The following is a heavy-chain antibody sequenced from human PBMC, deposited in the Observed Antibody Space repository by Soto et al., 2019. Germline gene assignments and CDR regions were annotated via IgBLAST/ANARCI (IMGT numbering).Heavy chain of an antibody. CDR2: VGGDASDT. Sequence: EVQLLESGGGLVQPGGSLEVSCRASGFNFGNYAMSWVRQAPGKGPEWVSSVGGDASDTHYADSVRARFTISRDNSKNTLYLHMNSLRAEDTAIYFCAKDFIPRNSIYDPFDIWGQGTTVSVSS. D-gene: IGHD2-21*01. V-gene: IGHV3-23*01. J-gene: IGHJ3*02. CDR1: GFNFGNYA. CDR3: AKDFIPRNSIYDPFDI.